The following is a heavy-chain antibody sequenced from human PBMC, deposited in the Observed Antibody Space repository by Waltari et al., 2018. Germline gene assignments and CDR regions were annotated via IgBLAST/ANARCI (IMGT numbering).Heavy chain of an antibody. Sequence: EVQLVQSGAEVKKPGESLKISCKGSGYSFTSYWIGWVRQMPGKGLEWMGIIYPGYSDTRYSPSFQGQVTISADKSISTAYLQWSSLKASDTAMYYCARHGLAAGAYYTNYYYYYMDVWGKGTTVTVSS. CDR2: IYPGYSDT. V-gene: IGHV5-51*01. CDR3: ARHGLAAGAYYTNYYYYYMDV. D-gene: IGHD6-13*01. J-gene: IGHJ6*03. CDR1: GYSFTSYW.